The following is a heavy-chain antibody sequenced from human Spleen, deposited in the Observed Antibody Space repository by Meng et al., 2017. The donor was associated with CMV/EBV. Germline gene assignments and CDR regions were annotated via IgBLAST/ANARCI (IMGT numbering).Heavy chain of an antibody. CDR3: AKSQGYCNSASCYQCDD. CDR2: NNPNGGAT. D-gene: IGHD2-2*01. J-gene: IGHJ4*02. CDR1: GYSFTTHY. Sequence: ASVKVSCKASGYSFTTHYMNWVRQAPGQGLEWMGMNNPNGGATGYAQKFQGRVTMTGDTSTNTVFLEVNSLRAEDTAVYYCAKSQGYCNSASCYQCDDWGQGTLVTVSS. V-gene: IGHV1-46*01.